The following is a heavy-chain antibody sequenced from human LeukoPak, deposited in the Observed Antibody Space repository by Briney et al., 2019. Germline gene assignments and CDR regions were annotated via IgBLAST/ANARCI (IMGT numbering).Heavy chain of an antibody. V-gene: IGHV3-33*01. CDR2: IWYDGNTK. Sequence: GGSLRLSCAASGFTLSAHGMHWVRQAPGKGLEWLAVIWYDGNTKYYSDSVKGRFTISRDSSNNTLYLEMNSLRAEDTAVYYCARDEVITFRLFDHWGQGTLVTVSS. D-gene: IGHD1-14*01. CDR3: ARDEVITFRLFDH. CDR1: GFTLSAHG. J-gene: IGHJ4*02.